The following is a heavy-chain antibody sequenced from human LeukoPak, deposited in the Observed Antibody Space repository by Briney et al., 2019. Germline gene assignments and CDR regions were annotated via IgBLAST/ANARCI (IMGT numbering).Heavy chain of an antibody. V-gene: IGHV4-30-2*01. CDR3: ARALTTVTTFALDI. D-gene: IGHD4-17*01. CDR2: TYPSGTT. J-gene: IGHJ3*02. CDR1: GDSISSGDYS. Sequence: PSETLSLTCTVSGDSISSGDYSWNWIRQPPGKGLEWIGYTYPSGTTYYNPSLKSRVTISVDRSNNQFSLKLTSVTAADTAVYYCARALTTVTTFALDIWGQGTVVTVSS.